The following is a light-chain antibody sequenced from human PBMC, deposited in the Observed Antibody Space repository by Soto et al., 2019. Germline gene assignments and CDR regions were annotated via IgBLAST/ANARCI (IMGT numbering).Light chain of an antibody. CDR3: QQYGSSRT. CDR2: GAS. Sequence: EIVLTQSPGTLSLSPGERATLSCRASQSVSSSYLAWYQQKPGQAPRLLIYGASSRATGIPDRFSGSGSGTDFPLTISRLEPEDVAVYYCQQYGSSRTFGGGTKVEIK. CDR1: QSVSSSY. J-gene: IGKJ4*01. V-gene: IGKV3-20*01.